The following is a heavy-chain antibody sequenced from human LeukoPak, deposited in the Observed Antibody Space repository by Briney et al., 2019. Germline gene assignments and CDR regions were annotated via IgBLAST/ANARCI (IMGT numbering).Heavy chain of an antibody. V-gene: IGHV4-4*07. CDR2: IYTSGST. CDR1: GGSISSYY. Sequence: SETLSLTCTVSGGSISSYYWSWIRQPAGKGLEWIGRIYTSGSTNYNPSLKSRVTISVDTSKNQFSLKLSSVTAADTAVYYCARDAVVGATKDGVYYYYMDVWGKGTTVTVSS. CDR3: ARDAVVGATKDGVYYYYMDV. J-gene: IGHJ6*03. D-gene: IGHD1-26*01.